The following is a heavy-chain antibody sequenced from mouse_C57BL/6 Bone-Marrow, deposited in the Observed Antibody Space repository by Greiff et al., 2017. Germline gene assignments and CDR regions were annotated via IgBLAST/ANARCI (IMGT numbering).Heavy chain of an antibody. V-gene: IGHV1-81*01. CDR2: IYPRSGNT. D-gene: IGHD2-4*01. CDR3: AFDYFLFFGV. J-gene: IGHJ1*03. Sequence: QVQLKESGAELARPGASVKLSCKASGYTFTSYGISWVTQRTGQGLAWIGEIYPRSGNTYYNVKFKGKATRTADKSSSTAYMELRSLTSEDAAVYFCAFDYFLFFGVWGTGTTVTVSS. CDR1: GYTFTSYG.